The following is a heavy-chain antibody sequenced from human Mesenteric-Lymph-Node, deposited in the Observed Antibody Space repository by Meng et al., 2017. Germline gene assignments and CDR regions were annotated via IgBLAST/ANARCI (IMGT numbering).Heavy chain of an antibody. CDR2: ISSSSSYI. CDR3: ARDQDIMGSNAFDM. V-gene: IGHV3-21*04. J-gene: IGHJ3*02. D-gene: IGHD5-12*01. Sequence: GESLKISCAASGFTFSSYSMNWVRQAPGKGLEWVSSISSSSSYIYYADSVKGRFTISRDNSKNTLYLQMNSLRAEDTAVYYCARDQDIMGSNAFDMWGQGTMVTVSS. CDR1: GFTFSSYS.